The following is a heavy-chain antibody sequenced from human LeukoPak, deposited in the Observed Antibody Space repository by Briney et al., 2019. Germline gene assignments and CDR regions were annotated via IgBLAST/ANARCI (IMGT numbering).Heavy chain of an antibody. V-gene: IGHV1-18*01. J-gene: IGHJ4*02. CDR3: ARAYCGGDCYRDDY. Sequence: ASVKVSCKASGYTFTSYGISWVRQAPGQGLEWMGWISAYNGNTNYAQKLQGRVIMTTDTSTSTAYMELRSLRSDDTAVYYCARAYCGGDCYRDDYWGQGTLVTVSS. D-gene: IGHD2-21*01. CDR2: ISAYNGNT. CDR1: GYTFTSYG.